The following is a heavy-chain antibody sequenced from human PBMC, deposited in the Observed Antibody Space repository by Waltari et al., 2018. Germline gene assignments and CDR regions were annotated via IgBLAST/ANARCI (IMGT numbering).Heavy chain of an antibody. D-gene: IGHD7-27*01. CDR1: GGSISSSSYY. J-gene: IGHJ6*02. CDR2: IYYSGST. Sequence: QLQLQESGPGLVKPSETLSLTCTVSGGSISSSSYYWGWIRQPPGKGLEWIGSIYYSGSTYYNPSLKSRVTISVDTSKNQFSLKRSSVTAADTAVYYCASTAWGGMDVWGQGTTVTVSS. CDR3: ASTAWGGMDV. V-gene: IGHV4-39*07.